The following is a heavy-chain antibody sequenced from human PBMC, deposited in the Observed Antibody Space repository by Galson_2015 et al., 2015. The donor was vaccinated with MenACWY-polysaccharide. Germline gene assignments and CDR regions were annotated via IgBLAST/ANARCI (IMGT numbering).Heavy chain of an antibody. Sequence: SLRLSCAASGFTFGDYAMAWFRQAPGTGLEWVGFIRCNASGEPTGYAASVKGRFTISRDDSNSTAYLQMNSLQTEDTAIYYCTKDRPIDDWVQGTLVTVSS. J-gene: IGHJ4*02. V-gene: IGHV3-49*03. CDR3: TKDRPIDD. CDR1: GFTFGDYA. CDR2: IRCNASGEPT.